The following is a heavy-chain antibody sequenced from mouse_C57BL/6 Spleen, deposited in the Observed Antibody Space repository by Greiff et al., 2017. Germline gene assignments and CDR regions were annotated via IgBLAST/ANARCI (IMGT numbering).Heavy chain of an antibody. CDR2: IYPRDGST. J-gene: IGHJ1*03. V-gene: IGHV1-85*01. CDR1: GYTFTSYD. D-gene: IGHD1-1*01. CDR3: ARAGITTVVATNFDV. Sequence: VQGVESGPELVKPGASVKLSCKASGYTFTSYDINWVKQRPKQGLEWIGWIYPRDGSTKYNEKFKGKATLTVDTSSSTAYMELHSLTSEDSAVYFCARAGITTVVATNFDVWGTGTTVTVSS.